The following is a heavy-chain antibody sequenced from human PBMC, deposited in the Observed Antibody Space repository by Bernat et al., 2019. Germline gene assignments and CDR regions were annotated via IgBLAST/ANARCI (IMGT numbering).Heavy chain of an antibody. CDR2: ISSSGSTI. V-gene: IGHV3-48*03. CDR3: ARWGDTTRIAAAGDDAFDI. Sequence: EVQLVESVGGLVQPGGSLRLSCAASGFTFSSYEMNWVRQAPGKGLEWVSYISSSGSTIYYADSVKGRFTISRDNAKNSLYLQMNSLRTEDTAVYYCARWGDTTRIAAAGDDAFDIWGQGTMVTVSS. J-gene: IGHJ3*02. CDR1: GFTFSSYE. D-gene: IGHD6-13*01.